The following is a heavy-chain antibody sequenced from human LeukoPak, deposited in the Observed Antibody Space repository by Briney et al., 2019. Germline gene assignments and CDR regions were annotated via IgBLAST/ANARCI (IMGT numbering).Heavy chain of an antibody. CDR2: ITGSGGTT. CDR1: GFTFTSYA. Sequence: AGSLRLSCAASGFTFTSYAMSWVRQAPGKGLEWVSAITGSGGTTYYADFVKGRFTISRDNSKNTLYLQMNGLRVEDTAVYYCAKMQGYFDYWGQGTLVTVSS. V-gene: IGHV3-23*01. J-gene: IGHJ4*02. CDR3: AKMQGYFDY.